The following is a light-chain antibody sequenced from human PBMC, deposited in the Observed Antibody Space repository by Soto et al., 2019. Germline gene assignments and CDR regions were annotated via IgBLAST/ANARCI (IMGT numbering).Light chain of an antibody. CDR2: AAS. Sequence: EIVLTQSPGTLSLSPGEGATLSCRASQSVSSSYLAWYQQKPGQAPRLLIYAASRRATGIQDRFSGSGSGTDFTLTISRLEPEDFAVYYCQQYGSSRFSFGPGTKVDIK. J-gene: IGKJ3*01. CDR3: QQYGSSRFS. V-gene: IGKV3-20*01. CDR1: QSVSSSY.